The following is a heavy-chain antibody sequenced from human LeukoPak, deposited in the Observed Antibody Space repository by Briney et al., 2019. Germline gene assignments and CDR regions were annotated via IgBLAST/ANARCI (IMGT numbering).Heavy chain of an antibody. V-gene: IGHV3-53*05. D-gene: IGHD6-13*01. J-gene: IGHJ4*02. Sequence: GGSLRLSCAASGFTVSSNYMSWVRQAPGKGLEWVSVIYSGGSTYYADSVKGRFTISRDNSKNSLYLQMNSLRTEGTALYYCAKDMGYSSSWWRGPFDYWGQGTLVTVSS. CDR1: GFTVSSNY. CDR2: IYSGGST. CDR3: AKDMGYSSSWWRGPFDY.